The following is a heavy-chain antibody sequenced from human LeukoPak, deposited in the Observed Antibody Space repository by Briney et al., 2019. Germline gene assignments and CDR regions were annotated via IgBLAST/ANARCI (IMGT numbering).Heavy chain of an antibody. J-gene: IGHJ4*02. CDR1: GFTFNNYW. CDR3: ARDGLYSRGDELDY. CDR2: IKSDGRST. D-gene: IGHD6-19*01. Sequence: PGGSLRLSCVAPGFTFNNYWMHWVRQAPGKGLVWVSRIKSDGRSTSYVDSVKGRFTISRDNAKNTLYLQMNSLRGEDTAVYYCARDGLYSRGDELDYWGQGTLVTVSS. V-gene: IGHV3-74*01.